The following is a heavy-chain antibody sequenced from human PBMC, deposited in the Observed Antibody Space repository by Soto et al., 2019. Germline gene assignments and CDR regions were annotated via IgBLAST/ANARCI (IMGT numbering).Heavy chain of an antibody. D-gene: IGHD1-1*01. CDR3: ARGRLEGRGQDSFYYYGLDV. V-gene: IGHV4-59*01. J-gene: IGHJ6*02. Sequence: QVQLQESGPGLVKPSETLSLTCTVSGDSLSSYYWSWIRQPPGKGLEWIGYIYYSGSTNYNPSLESRVTIFLDTSKNQVSLKVSSLTAADTAVYFCARGRLEGRGQDSFYYYGLDVWGQGTTVTVSS. CDR1: GDSLSSYY. CDR2: IYYSGST.